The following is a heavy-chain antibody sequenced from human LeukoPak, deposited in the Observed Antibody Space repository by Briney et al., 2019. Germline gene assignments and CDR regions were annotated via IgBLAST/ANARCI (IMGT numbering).Heavy chain of an antibody. Sequence: GGSLRLSCAASGFTFSSYEMNWVRQAPGQGLEWVSYISSGGSTIYYADSVKGRFTISRDKAKNSLYLQMNSLRAADTAVYYCARDFSYYYDSSGGFDYWGQGTLVTVSS. CDR3: ARDFSYYYDSSGGFDY. CDR2: ISSGGSTI. CDR1: GFTFSSYE. V-gene: IGHV3-48*03. J-gene: IGHJ4*02. D-gene: IGHD3-22*01.